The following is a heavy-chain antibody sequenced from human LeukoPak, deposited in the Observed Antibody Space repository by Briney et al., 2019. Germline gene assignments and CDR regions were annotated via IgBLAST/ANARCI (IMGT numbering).Heavy chain of an antibody. CDR3: ARGGIYYCSGGYCYHMDV. J-gene: IGHJ6*02. D-gene: IGHD2-15*01. Sequence: GGSLRLSCAASKFTFSSFGMHWVRQAPGKGLEWVAIISYDGSNKYYADSVKGRFTISRDNSKNTLYLQMNSLRAEDTAVYYCARGGIYYCSGGYCYHMDVWGQGTTVTVSS. CDR1: KFTFSSFG. CDR2: ISYDGSNK. V-gene: IGHV3-30*03.